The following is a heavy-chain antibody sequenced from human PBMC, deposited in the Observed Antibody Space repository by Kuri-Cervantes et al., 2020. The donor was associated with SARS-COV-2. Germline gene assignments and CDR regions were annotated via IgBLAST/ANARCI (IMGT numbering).Heavy chain of an antibody. J-gene: IGHJ4*02. V-gene: IGHV4-59*01. CDR3: ARGAYDSSGYYFEDY. CDR1: GGPISSYY. Sequence: SGTLSLTCTVSGGPISSYYWSWIRQPPGKGLEWMGNIHYSGTTNYSPSLKSRLTISVDTTNNHFSLKVTSVSGADTAVYYCARGAYDSSGYYFEDYWGQGTLVTVSS. D-gene: IGHD3-22*01. CDR2: IHYSGTT.